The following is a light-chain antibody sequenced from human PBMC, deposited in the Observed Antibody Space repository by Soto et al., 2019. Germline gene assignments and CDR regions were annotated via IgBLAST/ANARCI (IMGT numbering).Light chain of an antibody. V-gene: IGKV3-15*01. CDR3: QQYNNWPLT. Sequence: DTVMTQSPASLSMCPGEGVTLSCRASQSVRSNLAWYQQRPGQAPRLLIYGASTRAADIPARFSGSGSGAEFTLTISSLQSEDFAFYYCQQYNNWPLTFGGGTKV. CDR1: QSVRSN. J-gene: IGKJ4*01. CDR2: GAS.